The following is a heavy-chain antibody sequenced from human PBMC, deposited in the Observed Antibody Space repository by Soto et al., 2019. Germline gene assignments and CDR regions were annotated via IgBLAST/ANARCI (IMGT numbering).Heavy chain of an antibody. CDR2: IYSGGST. J-gene: IGHJ4*02. D-gene: IGHD4-17*01. CDR1: GFTVSSNY. CDR3: ARDLIRHDYGDLKTDY. Sequence: PGGSLRLSCAASGFTVSSNYMSWVRQAPGKGLEWVSVIYSGGSTYYADSVKGRFTISRDNSKNTLYLQMNSLRAEDTAVYYCARDLIRHDYGDLKTDYWGQGTLVTVSS. V-gene: IGHV3-53*01.